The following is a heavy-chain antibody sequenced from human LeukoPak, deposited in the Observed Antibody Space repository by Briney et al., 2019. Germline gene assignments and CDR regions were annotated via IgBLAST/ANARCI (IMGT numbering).Heavy chain of an antibody. J-gene: IGHJ3*02. Sequence: ASVKVSCKASGYTFAKFYMHWVRQAPGQGLEWMGIISPSGGTTSYAQKFQGRVSMTRDTSTSTVYMELSSLRSEDTAVYYCARDNRGERTPGWGYGRFDIWGQGTMVSVSS. D-gene: IGHD3-16*01. CDR3: ARDNRGERTPGWGYGRFDI. CDR1: GYTFAKFY. V-gene: IGHV1-46*01. CDR2: ISPSGGTT.